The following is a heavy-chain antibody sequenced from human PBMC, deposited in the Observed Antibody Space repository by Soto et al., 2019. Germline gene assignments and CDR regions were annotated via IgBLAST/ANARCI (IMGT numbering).Heavy chain of an antibody. CDR1: GYTFGNHW. CDR2: MNSDGSII. Sequence: GGSLRLSCAVAGYTFGNHWMHWVRQAPGKGLEWVSRMNSDGSIINYADSVKGRFTVSRDNAKNTLYLQMNSLRVEDTAVYYCATAEVDYWGPGTLVTVSS. J-gene: IGHJ4*02. CDR3: ATAEVDY. V-gene: IGHV3-74*01.